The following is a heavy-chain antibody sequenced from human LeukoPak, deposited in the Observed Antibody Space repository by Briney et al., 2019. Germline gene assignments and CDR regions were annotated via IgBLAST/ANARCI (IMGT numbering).Heavy chain of an antibody. Sequence: TSQTLSLTCTVSGGSISSGSYYWSWIRQPAGKGLEWIGRIYTSGSTNYNPSLKSRVTMSVDTSKNQFSLKLSSVTAADTAVYYCARDHYDFWSGYLPLDYWGQGTLVTVSS. D-gene: IGHD3-3*01. J-gene: IGHJ4*02. CDR1: GGSISSGSYY. CDR2: IYTSGST. CDR3: ARDHYDFWSGYLPLDY. V-gene: IGHV4-61*02.